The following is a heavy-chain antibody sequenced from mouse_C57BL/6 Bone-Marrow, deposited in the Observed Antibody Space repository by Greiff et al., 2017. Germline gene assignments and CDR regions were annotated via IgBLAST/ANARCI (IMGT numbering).Heavy chain of an antibody. Sequence: VQLQQPGAELVRPGTSVKLSCKASGYTFTSYWMHWVKQRPGQGLEWIGVIDPSDSYTNYNQKFKGKATLTVDTSSSTAYMQLSSLTSEDSAVYYCAREYYGSSPFAYWGQGTLVTVSA. D-gene: IGHD1-1*01. CDR1: GYTFTSYW. J-gene: IGHJ3*01. CDR3: AREYYGSSPFAY. CDR2: IDPSDSYT. V-gene: IGHV1-59*01.